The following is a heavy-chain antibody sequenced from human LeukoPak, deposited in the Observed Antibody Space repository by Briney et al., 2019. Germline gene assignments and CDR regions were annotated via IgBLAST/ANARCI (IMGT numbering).Heavy chain of an antibody. CDR1: GGSISSTAYY. CDR3: ARQVSYSTSLLGYYFDY. CDR2: MYYSGNT. J-gene: IGHJ4*02. Sequence: PSETLSLTCTVSGGSISSTAYYWGWIRQPPGKGLEWIGSMYYSGNTYYNPSLKSRVTMSVDTPKNQFSLKLTSVPAADTAMFYCARQVSYSTSLLGYYFDYWGQGILVTVSS. D-gene: IGHD2-2*01. V-gene: IGHV4-39*01.